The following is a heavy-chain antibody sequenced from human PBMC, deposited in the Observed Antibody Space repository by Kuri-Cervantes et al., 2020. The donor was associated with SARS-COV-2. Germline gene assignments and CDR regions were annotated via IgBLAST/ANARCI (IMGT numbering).Heavy chain of an antibody. Sequence: ASVKVSCKASGYTFTGYYMHWVRQAPGQGLEWMGWINPNSGGTNYAQKFQGWVTMTRDTSLTTAYMGLTRLTSDDSAVYFCARGEAARGLMVVFKWRGAGPLHFWGQGTLVSVSS. D-gene: IGHD3-10*01. CDR2: INPNSGGT. J-gene: IGHJ4*02. CDR3: ARGEAARGLMVVFKWRGAGPLHF. V-gene: IGHV1-2*04. CDR1: GYTFTGYY.